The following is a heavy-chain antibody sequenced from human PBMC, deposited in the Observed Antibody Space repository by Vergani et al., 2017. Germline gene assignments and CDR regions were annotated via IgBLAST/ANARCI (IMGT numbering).Heavy chain of an antibody. V-gene: IGHV4-30-4*01. J-gene: IGHJ2*01. D-gene: IGHD4-17*01. CDR1: GGPISSGAYY. CDR3: ASVYGADWYFDL. CDR2: IYSSGST. Sequence: QVQLQESGPGLVKPSQTLSLPCTVPGGPISSGAYYLSWTRQPPGKGLEWIWYIYSSGSTYSNPSPKSRVTVSVEPSKNHFSSKLSSVTAADTAVYYCASVYGADWYFDLWGRGTLVTVSS.